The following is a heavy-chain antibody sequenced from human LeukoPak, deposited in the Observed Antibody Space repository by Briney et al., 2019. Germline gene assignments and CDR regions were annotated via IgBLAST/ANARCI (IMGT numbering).Heavy chain of an antibody. CDR1: GGSISSSSYY. V-gene: IGHV4-39*07. Sequence: SETLSLTCTVSGGSISSSSYYWGWIRQPPGKGLEWIGSIYYSGSTYYNPSVKSRVTISVDTSKNQFSLKLSSVTAADTAVYYCARAIGATLDYWGQGTLVTVSS. D-gene: IGHD1-26*01. J-gene: IGHJ4*02. CDR2: IYYSGST. CDR3: ARAIGATLDY.